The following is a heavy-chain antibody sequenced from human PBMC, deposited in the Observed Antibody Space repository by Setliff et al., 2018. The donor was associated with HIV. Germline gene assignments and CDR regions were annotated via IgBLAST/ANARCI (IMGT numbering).Heavy chain of an antibody. D-gene: IGHD2-21*01. CDR3: ARPRLRGSGAFDI. Sequence: TETLSLTCTVSGDSISSSTFYWGWIRQPPGKGLAWIGSIYYSGTTYYNPSLKSRVAISVDTSKNPFSLKLSSVTAADTAVYYCARPRLRGSGAFDIWGQGTMVTVS. CDR2: IYYSGTT. J-gene: IGHJ3*02. V-gene: IGHV4-39*01. CDR1: GDSISSSTFY.